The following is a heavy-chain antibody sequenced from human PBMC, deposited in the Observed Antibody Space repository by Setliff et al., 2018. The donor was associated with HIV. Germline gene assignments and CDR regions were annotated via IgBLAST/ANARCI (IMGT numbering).Heavy chain of an antibody. CDR3: ARQVGNKVLFDS. J-gene: IGHJ4*02. CDR2: IYHSGNT. Sequence: PSETLSLTCSVSGASINSGSYYWNWIRQPPGKGLEWIGGIYHSGNTYYNPSLKSRVTISVDTSKNQLSLKLSSVTAADTAVYYCARQVGNKVLFDSWGQGTLVTVSS. D-gene: IGHD7-27*01. V-gene: IGHV4-39*07. CDR1: GASINSGSYY.